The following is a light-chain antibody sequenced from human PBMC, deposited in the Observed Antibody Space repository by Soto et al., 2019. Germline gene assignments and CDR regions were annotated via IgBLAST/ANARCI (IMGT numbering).Light chain of an antibody. CDR3: GTWDSSLSAGV. CDR2: DNN. Sequence: QSVLTQPPSVYAAPGQEVTIACSGSSSNVGDNYVSWYQQLPGTAPKLLIYDNNKRPSGIPDRFSGSKSGTSATLGITGLQTGDEADYYCGTWDSSLSAGVFGGGTKLTVL. CDR1: SSNVGDNY. J-gene: IGLJ2*01. V-gene: IGLV1-51*01.